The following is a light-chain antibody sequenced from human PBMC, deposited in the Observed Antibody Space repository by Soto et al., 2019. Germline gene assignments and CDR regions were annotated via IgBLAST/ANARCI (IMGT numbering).Light chain of an antibody. CDR1: QTVTSA. Sequence: EIVMTQSPATLSVSPGERATLSCRASQTVTSALAWYQQKPGQAPRLLLYGASTRATGVPDRFSGSGSGTDFTLTISSLQSEDFAVYYCQQYNDWPPYTFGQGTNVEIK. CDR3: QQYNDWPPYT. V-gene: IGKV3-15*01. J-gene: IGKJ2*01. CDR2: GAS.